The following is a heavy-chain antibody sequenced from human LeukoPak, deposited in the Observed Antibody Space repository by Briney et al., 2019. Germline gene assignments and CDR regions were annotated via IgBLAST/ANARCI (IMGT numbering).Heavy chain of an antibody. J-gene: IGHJ4*02. CDR2: IYSDGNT. V-gene: IGHV3-53*01. Sequence: PGGSLRLSCEASGFTVSNNRLSWVRQAPGMGLEWVSTIYSDGNTYYPDSVKGRFTISRDNSKNTLYLQMNSLRAEDTAVYYCAKAPLRGIVVVINPSDCWGQGTLVTVSS. D-gene: IGHD3-22*01. CDR1: GFTVSNNR. CDR3: AKAPLRGIVVVINPSDC.